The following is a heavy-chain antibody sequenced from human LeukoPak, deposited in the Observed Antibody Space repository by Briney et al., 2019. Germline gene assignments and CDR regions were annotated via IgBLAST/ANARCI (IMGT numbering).Heavy chain of an antibody. V-gene: IGHV1-24*01. Sequence: ASVKVSCKVSGYTFNELSMHWVLQAPGKGLEWMGGFDPEKGKTIYAQKFQGRVTMTEDTSTDTAYMELSSLTSEDTAVYYCATLVYYYMDVWDKGTTVTVSS. J-gene: IGHJ6*03. CDR3: ATLVYYYMDV. CDR1: GYTFNELS. CDR2: FDPEKGKT.